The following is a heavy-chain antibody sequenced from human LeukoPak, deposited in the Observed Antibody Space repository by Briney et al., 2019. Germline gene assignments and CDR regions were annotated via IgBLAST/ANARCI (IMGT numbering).Heavy chain of an antibody. CDR1: GFTFSSYE. D-gene: IGHD3-9*01. Sequence: GGSLRLSCAASGFTFSSYEMNWVRQAPGKGLVWVSRINNDGSDTTYADAVKGRFTFSRDNAKNTLYLQMNSLRAEDTAVYYCARGYFGPDYWGQGTLVTVSS. V-gene: IGHV3-74*01. J-gene: IGHJ4*02. CDR2: INNDGSDT. CDR3: ARGYFGPDY.